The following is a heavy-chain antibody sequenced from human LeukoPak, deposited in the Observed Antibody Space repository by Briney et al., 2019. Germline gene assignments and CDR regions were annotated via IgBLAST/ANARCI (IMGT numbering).Heavy chain of an antibody. CDR1: GFTFSSYA. Sequence: SGGSLRLSCAASGFTFSSYAMSWVRQAPGKGLEWVSAISGSGGSTYYADSVKGRFTISRDNSKNTLYLQMNSLRAEDTAVYYCAKSVQNTYYDFWSGYDGGQGTLVTVSS. J-gene: IGHJ4*02. CDR3: AKSVQNTYYDFWSGYD. V-gene: IGHV3-23*01. D-gene: IGHD3-3*01. CDR2: ISGSGGST.